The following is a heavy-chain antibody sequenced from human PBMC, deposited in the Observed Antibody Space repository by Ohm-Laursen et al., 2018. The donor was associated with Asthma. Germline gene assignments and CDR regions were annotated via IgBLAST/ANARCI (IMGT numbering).Heavy chain of an antibody. CDR2: ISYDGSNI. V-gene: IGHV3-30*03. CDR3: ARDNFAFWIGSPPDY. D-gene: IGHD3-3*01. J-gene: IGHJ4*02. CDR1: GFIFSDYD. Sequence: SLRLSCAASGFIFSDYDMHWVRQAPGKGLEWVAFISYDGSNIYYGDSVKGRFTVFRDNSNYILYLQMNSLRAEDTAVYYCARDNFAFWIGSPPDYWGQGTLVTVSS.